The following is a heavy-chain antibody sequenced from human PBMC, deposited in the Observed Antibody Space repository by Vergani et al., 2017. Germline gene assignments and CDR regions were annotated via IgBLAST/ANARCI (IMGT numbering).Heavy chain of an antibody. V-gene: IGHV4-61*02. D-gene: IGHD6-19*01. CDR3: ARESRSSGWYWGGTYYFDY. J-gene: IGHJ4*02. Sequence: QVQLQESGPGLVKPSQTLSLTCTVSGGSISSGSYYWSWIRQPAGKGLEWIGRIYTSGSTNYNPSLKSRVTMSVDTSKNQFSLKLSSVTAADTAVYYCARESRSSGWYWGGTYYFDYWGQGTLVTVSS. CDR1: GGSISSGSYY. CDR2: IYTSGST.